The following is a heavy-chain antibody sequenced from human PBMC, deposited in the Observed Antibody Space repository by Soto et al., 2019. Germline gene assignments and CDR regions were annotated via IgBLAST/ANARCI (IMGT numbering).Heavy chain of an antibody. CDR1: GYTFTSYY. CDR3: ARDPHGRSNWNYGGLDY. V-gene: IGHV1-46*01. Sequence: ASVKVSCKASGYTFTSYYMHWVLQAPGQGLEWMGIINPSGGSTSYAQKFQGRVTMTRDTSTSTVYMELSSLRSEDTAVYYCARDPHGRSNWNYGGLDYWGQGTLVTVSS. CDR2: INPSGGST. D-gene: IGHD1-7*01. J-gene: IGHJ4*02.